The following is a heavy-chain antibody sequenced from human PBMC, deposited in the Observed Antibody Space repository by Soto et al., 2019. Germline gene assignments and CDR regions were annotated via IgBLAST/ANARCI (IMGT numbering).Heavy chain of an antibody. CDR2: VYYSGST. D-gene: IGHD4-17*01. CDR3: ARAGGTTVTGLWHFDS. CDR1: GASINTGGYY. V-gene: IGHV4-31*02. J-gene: IGHJ4*02. Sequence: PSETLSLTCNVSGASINTGGYYWSWIRQHPGKGLEWIGFVYYSGSTSYSPSLESRVSISVDPSKRQFYLELASVTAADSAVYYCARAGGTTVTGLWHFDSWGQGTLVTVSS.